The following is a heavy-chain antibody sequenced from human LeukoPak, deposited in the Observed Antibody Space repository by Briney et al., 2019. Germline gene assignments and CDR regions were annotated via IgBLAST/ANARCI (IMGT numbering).Heavy chain of an antibody. D-gene: IGHD6-19*01. CDR1: GRSIRGYY. Sequence: SETLSLTCILSGRSIRGYYWSWIRPPAGKGLEWIGRMHTSGSNNYNPSLESRLTMSVDTSKNQFSLKMGSVIAADTAVYYCARDAGSGWYDYWGQGTLVTVSS. CDR3: ARDAGSGWYDY. J-gene: IGHJ4*02. CDR2: MHTSGSN. V-gene: IGHV4-4*07.